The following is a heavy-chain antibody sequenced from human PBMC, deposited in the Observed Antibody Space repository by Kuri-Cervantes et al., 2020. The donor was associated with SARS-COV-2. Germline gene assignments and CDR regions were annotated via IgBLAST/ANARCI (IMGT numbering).Heavy chain of an antibody. V-gene: IGHV3-21*01. CDR2: ISSSSSYI. D-gene: IGHD1-26*01. J-gene: IGHJ3*02. CDR1: GVTFSSYS. Sequence: GGSLRLTCAASGVTFSSYSMNWVRQAPGKGLEWVSSISSSSSYIYYADSVKGRFTIFRDNAKNSLYLQMNSLRAEDTAVYYCAREGELRAFDIWGQGTMVTVSS. CDR3: AREGELRAFDI.